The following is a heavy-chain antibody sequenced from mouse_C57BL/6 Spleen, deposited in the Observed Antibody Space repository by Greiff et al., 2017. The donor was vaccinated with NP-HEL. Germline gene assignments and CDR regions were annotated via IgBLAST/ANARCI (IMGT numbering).Heavy chain of an antibody. J-gene: IGHJ4*01. CDR3: ARSPTTVVGGGAMDY. CDR1: GYAFSSSW. CDR2: IYPGDGDT. Sequence: QVQLQQSGPELVKPGASVKISCKASGYAFSSSWMNWVKQRPGKGLEWIGRIYPGDGDTNYNGKFKGKATLTADKSSSTAYMQLSSLTSEDSAVYFCARSPTTVVGGGAMDYWGQGTSVTVSS. V-gene: IGHV1-82*01. D-gene: IGHD1-1*01.